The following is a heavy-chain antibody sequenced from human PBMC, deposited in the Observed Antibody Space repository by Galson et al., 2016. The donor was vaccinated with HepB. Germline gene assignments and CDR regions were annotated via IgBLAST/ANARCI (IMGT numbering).Heavy chain of an antibody. CDR1: GTSISNDY. V-gene: IGHV4-59*01. CDR2: IYYSGSS. J-gene: IGHJ4*02. D-gene: IGHD3-9*01. Sequence: SETLSLTCGVSGTSISNDYWTWIRQPPGKGLEWIGYIYYSGSSDFSPSLKSRVAMSVDTSKNQVSLKLSSVTAADTAVYYCARGPLLRYFDWGQGTLVTVSS. CDR3: ARGPLLRYFD.